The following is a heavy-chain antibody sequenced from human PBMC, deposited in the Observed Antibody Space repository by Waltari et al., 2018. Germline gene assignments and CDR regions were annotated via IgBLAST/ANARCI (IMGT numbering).Heavy chain of an antibody. CDR3: ARGYDILTGYPNFDY. CDR1: GYTFTSYD. D-gene: IGHD3-9*01. CDR2: MNPNSGNT. J-gene: IGHJ4*02. Sequence: QVQLVQSGAEVTKPGASVKVSCKASGYTFTSYDIKWGRQATGQGLEWMGWMNPNSGNTGYAQKFQGRVTITRNTSISTAYMELSSLRSEDTAVYYCARGYDILTGYPNFDYWGQGTLVTVSS. V-gene: IGHV1-8*03.